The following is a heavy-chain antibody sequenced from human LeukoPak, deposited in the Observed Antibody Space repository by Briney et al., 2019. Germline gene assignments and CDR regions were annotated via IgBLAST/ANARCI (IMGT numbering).Heavy chain of an antibody. D-gene: IGHD3-10*01. CDR2: ISGSSSST. CDR1: GFTFSNYG. Sequence: GGSLRLSCAASGFTFSNYGMSWVRQAPGMGLEWVSAISGSSSSTYYADSVKGRFTISRDNSKNTLYLQMNSLRAEDTAVYYCAKAAGFLVRGVISDYWGQGTLVTVSS. CDR3: AKAAGFLVRGVISDY. J-gene: IGHJ4*02. V-gene: IGHV3-23*01.